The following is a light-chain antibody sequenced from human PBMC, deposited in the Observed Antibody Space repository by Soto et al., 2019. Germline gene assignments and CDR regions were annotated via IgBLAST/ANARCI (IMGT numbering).Light chain of an antibody. V-gene: IGKV4-1*01. CDR2: WAS. Sequence: DIVLTQSPDSLALSLGERATINCKSSQSVLYSSNNKNYIAWYQLKSGQPPKLLFYWASTRESGVPDRFSASGSGTDFTLTINSLQAEDVAVYYCHQFYRSGSFGQGTNLEIK. CDR3: HQFYRSGS. CDR1: QSVLYSSNNKNY. J-gene: IGKJ2*03.